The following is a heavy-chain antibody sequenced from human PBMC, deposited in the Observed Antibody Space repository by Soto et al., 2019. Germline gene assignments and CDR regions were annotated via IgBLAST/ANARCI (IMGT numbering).Heavy chain of an antibody. CDR2: ISGSGGST. J-gene: IGHJ6*03. V-gene: IGHV3-23*01. Sequence: GGSLRLSCAASGFTFSSYAMSWVRQAPGKGLEWVSAISGSGGSTYYADSVKGRFTISRDNSKNTLYLQMNSLRAEDTAVYYCAKVVRYYDFWSGYQTYYYYYMDVWGKGTTVTVSS. D-gene: IGHD3-3*01. CDR3: AKVVRYYDFWSGYQTYYYYYMDV. CDR1: GFTFSSYA.